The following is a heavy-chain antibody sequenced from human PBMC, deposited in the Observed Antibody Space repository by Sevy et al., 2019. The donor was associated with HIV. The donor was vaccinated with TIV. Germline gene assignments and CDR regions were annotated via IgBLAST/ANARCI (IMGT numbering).Heavy chain of an antibody. J-gene: IGHJ3*02. CDR1: GFTFSSYS. V-gene: IGHV3-21*01. Sequence: GGSLRLSCAASGFTFSSYSMNWDRQAPGKGLEWVSFISGLSNYIYYADSVKGRFTISRDNAKNSVYLQMNSLRAEDTALYYCARDPLSTLFDASDIWGQGTMVTVSS. CDR2: ISGLSNYI. D-gene: IGHD2-15*01. CDR3: ARDPLSTLFDASDI.